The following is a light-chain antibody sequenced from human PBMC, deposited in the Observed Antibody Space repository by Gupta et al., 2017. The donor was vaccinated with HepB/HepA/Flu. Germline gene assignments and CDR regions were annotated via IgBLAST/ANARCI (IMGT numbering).Light chain of an antibody. CDR1: QSIDTW. J-gene: IGKJ1*01. CDR3: HQYHTYPWT. V-gene: IGKV1-5*03. CDR2: KAS. Sequence: DIQMTQSPSTLSASVGDRVTITCWASQSIDTWLAWYQLKPGKGPNLLIYKASSLEGGVPSRVSGSGSGTEFTLTISGLQPDDFATYYCHQYHTYPWTFGQGTRVEIK.